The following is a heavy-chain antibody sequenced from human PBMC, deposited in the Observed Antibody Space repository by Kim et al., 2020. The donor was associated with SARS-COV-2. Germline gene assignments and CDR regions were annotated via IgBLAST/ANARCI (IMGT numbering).Heavy chain of an antibody. D-gene: IGHD2-21*02. CDR2: LNTNTGNP. V-gene: IGHV7-4-1*02. J-gene: IGHJ4*02. CDR1: GYTFTSYA. CDR3: ARDPPGAVTAINELFY. Sequence: ASVKVSCKASGYTFTSYAMNWVRQAPGQVLEWMGWLNTNTGNPTYAQGFTGRFVFSLDTSVSTAYLQISSLKAEDTAVYYCARDPPGAVTAINELFYCGQGTLVTVSS.